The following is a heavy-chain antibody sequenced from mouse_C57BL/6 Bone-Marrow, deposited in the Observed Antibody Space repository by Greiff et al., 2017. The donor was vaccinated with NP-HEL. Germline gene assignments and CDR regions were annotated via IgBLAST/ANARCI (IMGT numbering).Heavy chain of an antibody. CDR1: GYTFTSYW. V-gene: IGHV1-5*01. D-gene: IGHD1-1*01. CDR2: IYPGNSDT. J-gene: IGHJ3*01. CDR3: TSFYYYGSSYGFAY. Sequence: EVQLQQSGTVLARPGASVKMSCKTSGYTFTSYWMHWVKQRPGQGLEWIGAIYPGNSDTSYNQKFKGKAKLTAVTSASTAYMELSSLTNEDSAVYYWTSFYYYGSSYGFAYWGQGTLVTVSA.